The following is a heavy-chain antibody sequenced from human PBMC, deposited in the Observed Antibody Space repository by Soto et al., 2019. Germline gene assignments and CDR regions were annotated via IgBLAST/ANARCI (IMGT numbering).Heavy chain of an antibody. CDR1: GFSLSTGGVG. D-gene: IGHD2-21*02. Sequence: QITLKESGPSLVKPTQTLTLTCTFSGFSLSTGGVGVGWIRQPPGKALEWLALIYWDDDKRYSPSLRSRLTVTKDTSKTQXDLXMXTMDPVDTATYYCAHSRCGGDCLQSYSSHYYYGMDVWGQGTTVTVSS. CDR3: AHSRCGGDCLQSYSSHYYYGMDV. V-gene: IGHV2-5*02. J-gene: IGHJ6*02. CDR2: IYWDDDK.